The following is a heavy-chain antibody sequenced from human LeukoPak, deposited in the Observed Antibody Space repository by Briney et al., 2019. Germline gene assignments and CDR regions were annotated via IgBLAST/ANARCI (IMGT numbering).Heavy chain of an antibody. Sequence: PGRSLRLSCAASGFTFSSYAMHWVRQAPGKGLEWVAVISYDGSNKYYADSVKGRFTISRDNSKNTLYLQMNSLRAEDTAVYYCARVGRRWLQLSSGWFDPWGQGTLVTVSS. CDR2: ISYDGSNK. D-gene: IGHD5-24*01. J-gene: IGHJ5*02. CDR1: GFTFSSYA. CDR3: ARVGRRWLQLSSGWFDP. V-gene: IGHV3-30*04.